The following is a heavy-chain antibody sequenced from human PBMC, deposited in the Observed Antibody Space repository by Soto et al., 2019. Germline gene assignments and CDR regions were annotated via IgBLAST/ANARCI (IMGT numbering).Heavy chain of an antibody. J-gene: IGHJ6*02. CDR1: GGTFSSYT. D-gene: IGHD1-7*01. CDR3: EREMSRWELGSGFYYGMDV. Sequence: QVHLVQSGAEVRKPGSSVKVSCKASGGTFSSYTISWVRQAPGQGLEWMGRIIPISDMANYAQKYQGRVTITADRSTSTAYVELSSLRSEDTAVNYCEREMSRWELGSGFYYGMDVWGQGTKVTVSS. CDR2: IIPISDMA. V-gene: IGHV1-69*08.